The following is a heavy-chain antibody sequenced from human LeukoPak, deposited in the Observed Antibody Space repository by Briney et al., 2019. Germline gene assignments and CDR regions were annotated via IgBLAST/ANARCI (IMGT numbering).Heavy chain of an antibody. V-gene: IGHV4-61*02. D-gene: IGHD5-18*01. J-gene: IGHJ4*02. CDR2: IYTSGST. CDR1: GGSISSSSYY. CDR3: ASSKDADTFDY. Sequence: SETLSLTCTVSGGSISSSSYYWSWIRQPAGKGLEWIGRIYTSGSTNYNPSLKSRVTMSVDTSKNQFSLKLSSVTAADTAVYYCASSKDADTFDYWGQGTPVTVSS.